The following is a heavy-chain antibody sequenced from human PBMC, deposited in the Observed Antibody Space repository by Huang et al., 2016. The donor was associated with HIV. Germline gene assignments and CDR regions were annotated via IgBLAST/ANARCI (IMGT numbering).Heavy chain of an antibody. CDR1: PLPFGAYW. D-gene: IGHD1-7*01. CDR2: IKQDESEK. J-gene: IGHJ6*02. Sequence: VESGGRLVQPGGCIRLSCVGSPLPFGAYWMSWVRQSPGKGLEWVANIKQDESEKYYVESVKGRFNISRDNAKKVLFLEMNNVRVEDTATYYCATKTAAMDIWGQGTTVTVS. CDR3: ATKTAAMDI. V-gene: IGHV3-7*01.